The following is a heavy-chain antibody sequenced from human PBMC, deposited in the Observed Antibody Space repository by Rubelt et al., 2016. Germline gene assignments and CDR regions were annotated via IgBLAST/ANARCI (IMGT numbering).Heavy chain of an antibody. V-gene: IGHV3-30*02. CDR3: ARGGLNCSSTSCYASRPIYYFDY. D-gene: IGHD2-2*01. CDR1: GFTFSSYG. Sequence: AASGFTFSSYGMHWVRQAPGKGLEWVAFIRYDGSNKYYADSVKGRFTISRDNSKNTLYLQMNSLRAEDTAVYYCARGGLNCSSTSCYASRPIYYFDYWGQGTLVTVSS. J-gene: IGHJ4*02. CDR2: IRYDGSNK.